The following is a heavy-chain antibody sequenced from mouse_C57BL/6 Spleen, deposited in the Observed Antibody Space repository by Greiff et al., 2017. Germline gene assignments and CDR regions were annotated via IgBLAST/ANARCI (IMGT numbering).Heavy chain of an antibody. Sequence: EVKLQESGAELVRPGASVKLSCTASGFNIKDDYMHWVKQRPEQGLEWIGWIDPENGDTEYASKFQGKATITADPSSNTAYLQLRSLTSEDTAVYYCTTFDGLRRAWFAYWGQGTLVTVSA. CDR1: GFNIKDDY. CDR3: TTFDGLRRAWFAY. CDR2: IDPENGDT. D-gene: IGHD2-4*01. J-gene: IGHJ3*01. V-gene: IGHV14-4*01.